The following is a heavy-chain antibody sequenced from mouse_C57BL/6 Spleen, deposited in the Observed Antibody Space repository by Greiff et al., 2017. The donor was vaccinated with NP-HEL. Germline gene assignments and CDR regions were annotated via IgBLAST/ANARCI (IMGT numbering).Heavy chain of an antibody. CDR3: ARGGDGYFAY. Sequence: VQLQQSGAELARPGASVKLSCKASGYTFTSYGISWVKQRTGQGLEWIGEIYPRSGNTYYNEKFKGKATLTEDKSSSTAYMELRSLTSEDAAFYFGARGGDGYFAYWGQGTLVTVSA. CDR2: IYPRSGNT. D-gene: IGHD2-3*01. CDR1: GYTFTSYG. J-gene: IGHJ3*01. V-gene: IGHV1-81*01.